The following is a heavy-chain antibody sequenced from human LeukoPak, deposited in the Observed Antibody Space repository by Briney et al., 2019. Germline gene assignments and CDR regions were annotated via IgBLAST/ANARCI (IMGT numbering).Heavy chain of an antibody. CDR2: IYPRDGST. CDR1: GYSFTSNY. CDR3: ARDQEAFDY. V-gene: IGHV1-46*01. Sequence: GASVKVSCKASGYSFTSNYIHWVRRAPGQGLEWMGMIYPRDGSTSYAQKLQGRVTVTRDTSTSTVHMELSGLRSEDTAVYYCARDQEAFDYWGQGTLVTVSS. J-gene: IGHJ4*02.